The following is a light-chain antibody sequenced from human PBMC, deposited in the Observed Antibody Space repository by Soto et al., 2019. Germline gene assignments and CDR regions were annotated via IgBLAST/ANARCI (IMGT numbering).Light chain of an antibody. V-gene: IGKV4-1*01. CDR2: WAS. Sequence: DIVMTQSPDSLSVSLGERATINCKSSQTVLYSSNNKNHLAWYQQRPGQPPKLLFSWASTRESGVPDRFSASGSGTDLTLSIGSLQAEDVAVYYCQQYYSTPRTFGQGTKVDIK. J-gene: IGKJ1*01. CDR1: QTVLYSSNNKNH. CDR3: QQYYSTPRT.